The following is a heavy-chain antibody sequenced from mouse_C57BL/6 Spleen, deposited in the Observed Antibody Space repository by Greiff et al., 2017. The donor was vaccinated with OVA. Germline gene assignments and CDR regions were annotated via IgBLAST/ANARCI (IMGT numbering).Heavy chain of an antibody. Sequence: VKLQQPGAELVKPGASVKLSCKASGYTFTSYWMHWVKQRPGQGLEWIGMIHPNSGSTNYNEKFKSKATLTVDKSSSTAYMQLSSLTSEDSAVYYCAAGVYYDYDGGFAYWGQGTLVTVSA. CDR3: AAGVYYDYDGGFAY. CDR1: GYTFTSYW. CDR2: IHPNSGST. V-gene: IGHV1-64*01. J-gene: IGHJ3*01. D-gene: IGHD2-4*01.